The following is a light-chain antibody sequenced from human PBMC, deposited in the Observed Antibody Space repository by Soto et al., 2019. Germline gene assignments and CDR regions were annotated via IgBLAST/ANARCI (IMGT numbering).Light chain of an antibody. J-gene: IGLJ1*01. CDR2: GNN. CDR1: SSNLGAPYD. Sequence: QSVLTQPPSVSGAPGQTVIISCSGSSSNLGAPYDVNWFRQLPGTVPRLLIYGNNNRPSGVPDRFSGSKSGTSASLAITGLQAEDEDDYYCQSYDSSLRGYVFGTGTTLTVL. V-gene: IGLV1-40*01. CDR3: QSYDSSLRGYV.